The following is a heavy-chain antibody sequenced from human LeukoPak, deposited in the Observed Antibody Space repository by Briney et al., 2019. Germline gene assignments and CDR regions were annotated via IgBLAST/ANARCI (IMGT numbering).Heavy chain of an antibody. CDR2: ICYSGST. CDR3: AKRPYYYDSSLGYFDY. D-gene: IGHD3-22*01. V-gene: IGHV4-39*01. J-gene: IGHJ4*02. Sequence: SETLSLTCTVSGGSISSSSYYWGWIRQPPGKGLEWIGSICYSGSTYYNPSLKSRVTVSVDTSKNQFSLKLSSVTAADTAVYYCAKRPYYYDSSLGYFDYWGQGTLVTVSS. CDR1: GGSISSSSYY.